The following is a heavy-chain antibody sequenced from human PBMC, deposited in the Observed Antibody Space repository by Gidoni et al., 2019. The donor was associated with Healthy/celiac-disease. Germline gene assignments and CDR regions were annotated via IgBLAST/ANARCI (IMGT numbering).Heavy chain of an antibody. Sequence: QVQLQESGPGLVKPSETLYLTCAVSGYSISSGYYWGWIRQPPGKGLEWIGSIYHSGSTYYNPSLKSRVTISVDTSKNQFSLKLSSVTAADTAVYYCASSEYYYDSSGSRGAFDIWGQGTMVTVSS. CDR3: ASSEYYYDSSGSRGAFDI. J-gene: IGHJ3*02. D-gene: IGHD3-22*01. CDR2: IYHSGST. V-gene: IGHV4-38-2*01. CDR1: GYSISSGYY.